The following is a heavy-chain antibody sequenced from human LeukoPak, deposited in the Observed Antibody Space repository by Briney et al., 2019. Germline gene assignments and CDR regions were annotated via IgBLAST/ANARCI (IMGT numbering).Heavy chain of an antibody. CDR2: INHSGST. D-gene: IGHD4-23*01. CDR3: ASSLAVVGAAPFDP. V-gene: IGHV4-34*01. J-gene: IGHJ5*02. Sequence: PSETLSLTCAVSGGSFSGYYWSWIRQPPGKGLEWFGEINHSGSTNYNPSLKSRVTISVDTSKNQFSLKLSSVTAADTAVYYCASSLAVVGAAPFDPWGQGTLVTVSS. CDR1: GGSFSGYY.